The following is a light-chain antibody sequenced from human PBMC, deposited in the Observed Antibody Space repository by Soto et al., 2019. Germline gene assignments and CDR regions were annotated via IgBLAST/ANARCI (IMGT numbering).Light chain of an antibody. Sequence: EIVMTQSPATLSVSPGERATLSCRASQSVSSNLAWYQQKPGQAPRLLIYGASTRATGIPARFSGSGSGTEFNLTISSLQSEDFAVYYCKQYNNWRTFGQGNKVEIK. CDR2: GAS. CDR1: QSVSSN. V-gene: IGKV3-15*01. CDR3: KQYNNWRT. J-gene: IGKJ1*01.